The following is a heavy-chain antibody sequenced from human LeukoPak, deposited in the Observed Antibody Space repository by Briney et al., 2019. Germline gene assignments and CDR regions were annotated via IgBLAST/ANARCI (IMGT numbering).Heavy chain of an antibody. Sequence: KAGGSLRLSCAASGFTFSNGWMSWVRQAPRKGLERVGQIKTESDGATTDYAAPVKGRFTISRDDSKNTLFLQMNSLKTEDTALYYCTWSGLKIESWGQGTLVTVSS. V-gene: IGHV3-15*01. J-gene: IGHJ4*02. CDR3: TWSGLKIES. D-gene: IGHD3-3*01. CDR1: GFTFSNGW. CDR2: IKTESDGATT.